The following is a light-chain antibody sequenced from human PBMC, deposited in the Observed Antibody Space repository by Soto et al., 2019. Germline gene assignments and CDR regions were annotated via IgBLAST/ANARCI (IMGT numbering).Light chain of an antibody. V-gene: IGKV3-11*01. CDR3: QQHGQWPIT. J-gene: IGKJ5*01. Sequence: EIGLTQSPATLSLSPGERATLSCRASQSINGNYLARYQQKPGQAPRLLIYGISKRATDIPDRFSGSGSGTEFTLTISSLQPEDFATYYCQQHGQWPITFGQGTRLEIK. CDR1: QSINGNY. CDR2: GIS.